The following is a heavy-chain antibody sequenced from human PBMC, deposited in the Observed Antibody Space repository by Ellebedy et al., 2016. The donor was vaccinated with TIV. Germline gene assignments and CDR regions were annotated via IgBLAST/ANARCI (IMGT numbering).Heavy chain of an antibody. V-gene: IGHV4-59*01. Sequence: SETLSLXCTVSGGSISSYYWSWIRQPPGKGLEWIGYIYYSGSTNYNPSLKSRVTISVDTSKNQFSLKLSSVTAADTAVYYCARAPPTSWLNGYYYYGMDVWGQGTTVTVSS. CDR2: IYYSGST. J-gene: IGHJ6*02. CDR3: ARAPPTSWLNGYYYYGMDV. D-gene: IGHD3-9*01. CDR1: GGSISSYY.